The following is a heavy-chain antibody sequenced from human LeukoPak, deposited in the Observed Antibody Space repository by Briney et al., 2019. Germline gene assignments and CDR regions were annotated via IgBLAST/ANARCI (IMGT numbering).Heavy chain of an antibody. Sequence: SETLSLTCTVSGGSISSYYWSWIRQPPGKGLEWIGYMYYSGSTNYNPSLKSRVTISVDMSKNQVSLKLSSVTAADTAVYYCARVGLRYYYYMDVWGKGTTVTVSS. CDR3: ARVGLRYYYYMDV. J-gene: IGHJ6*03. CDR2: MYYSGST. V-gene: IGHV4-59*12. CDR1: GGSISSYY. D-gene: IGHD5-12*01.